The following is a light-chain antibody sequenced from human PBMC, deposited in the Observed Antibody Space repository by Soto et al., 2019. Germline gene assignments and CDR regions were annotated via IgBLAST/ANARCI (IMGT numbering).Light chain of an antibody. J-gene: IGKJ2*01. CDR3: QQYGGSPRYT. CDR1: QSVSSNY. CDR2: DAS. V-gene: IGKV3-20*01. Sequence: EIVLTQSPGTLSLSPGERGTLSCRASQSVSSNYLAWYQQKPGQAPRLLIYDASSRATGIPDRFSGSGSGTDFTLTISRLEPEDFAVYYCQQYGGSPRYTFGQGTKLEIK.